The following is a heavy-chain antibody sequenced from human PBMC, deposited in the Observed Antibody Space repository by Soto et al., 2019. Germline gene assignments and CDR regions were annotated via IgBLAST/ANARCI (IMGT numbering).Heavy chain of an antibody. V-gene: IGHV1-69*01. D-gene: IGHD3-22*01. CDR2: IIPIFGTA. CDR3: ARDLPTYYYDSTRAFDI. J-gene: IGHJ3*02. CDR1: GGTFSSYA. Sequence: QVQLVQSGAEVKKPGSSVKVSCKASGGTFSSYAISWVRQAPGQGLEWMGGIIPIFGTANYAQKFQGRVTITADEFTSTAYMELSSLRSEDTAVYYCARDLPTYYYDSTRAFDIWGQGTMVTVSS.